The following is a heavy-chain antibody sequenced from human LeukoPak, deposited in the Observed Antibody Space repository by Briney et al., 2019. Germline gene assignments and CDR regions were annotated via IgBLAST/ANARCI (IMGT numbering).Heavy chain of an antibody. CDR2: IYHSGST. D-gene: IGHD3-22*01. Sequence: SQTLSLTCTVSGYSISSGYYWGWIRQPPGKGLEWIGSIYHSGSTYYNPSLKSRVTISVDTSKNQFSLKLSSVTAADTAVYYCASSGGYYYDSSGYYFDYWGQGTLVTVSS. J-gene: IGHJ4*02. CDR3: ASSGGYYYDSSGYYFDY. CDR1: GYSISSGYY. V-gene: IGHV4-38-2*02.